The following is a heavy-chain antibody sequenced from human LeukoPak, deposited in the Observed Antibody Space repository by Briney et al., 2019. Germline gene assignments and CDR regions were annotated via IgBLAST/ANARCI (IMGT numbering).Heavy chain of an antibody. CDR3: ARGGSNNWSDV. D-gene: IGHD1-26*01. V-gene: IGHV4-31*03. CDR2: IYYSGST. CDR1: GVSISYGHYY. J-gene: IGHJ5*02. Sequence: SETLSFTSTVSGVSISYGHYYWSWIRQHPGKGLEWIGSIYYSGSTSYNPSLKSRLTISVDTSKNQFSLKLSSVTAADTAVYYCARGGSNNWSDVWGQGTLVTVSS.